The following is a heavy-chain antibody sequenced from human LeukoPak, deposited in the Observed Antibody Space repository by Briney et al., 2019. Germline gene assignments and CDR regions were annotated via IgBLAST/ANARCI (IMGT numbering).Heavy chain of an antibody. Sequence: GGSLRLSCAASGFTFSSYGMHWVRQAPGKGLEWVAVIWYDGSNKYYADSVKGRFTISRDNSKNTLYLQMNSLRAEDTAVYCCARDSKGRFDYWGQGTLVTVSS. V-gene: IGHV3-33*01. CDR1: GFTFSSYG. CDR3: ARDSKGRFDY. CDR2: IWYDGSNK. J-gene: IGHJ4*02.